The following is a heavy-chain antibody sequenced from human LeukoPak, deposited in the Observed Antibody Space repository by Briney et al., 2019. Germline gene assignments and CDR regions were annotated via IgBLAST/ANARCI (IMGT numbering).Heavy chain of an antibody. CDR1: GYSFSSYW. CDR3: ARHGSQWLENWFDP. V-gene: IGHV5-51*01. D-gene: IGHD6-19*01. Sequence: GEALKISCKGSGYSFSSYWIGWVRQMPGKGLEWVGIIYPGDSDTRYSPSFQGQVAISADKSISTAYLQWSSLKASDTAMYYCARHGSQWLENWFDPWGQGTLVTVSS. J-gene: IGHJ5*02. CDR2: IYPGDSDT.